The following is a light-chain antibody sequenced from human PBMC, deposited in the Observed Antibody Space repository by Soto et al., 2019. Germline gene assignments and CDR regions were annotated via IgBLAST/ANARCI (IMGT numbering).Light chain of an antibody. J-gene: IGLJ2*01. CDR2: EVS. CDR3: SSYTSISTLV. CDR1: SSDVGGYNY. V-gene: IGLV2-14*01. Sequence: QSALTQPASVSGSPGQSITISCTGTSSDVGGYNYVSWYQHYPGKAPKVMIYEVSNRPSGVSNRFSGSKSGNTASLTISGLQDEDEADYYCSSYTSISTLVFGGGTKLTVL.